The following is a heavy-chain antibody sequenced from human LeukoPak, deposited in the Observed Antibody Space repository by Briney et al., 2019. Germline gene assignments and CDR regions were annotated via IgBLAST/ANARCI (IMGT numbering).Heavy chain of an antibody. Sequence: PSETLPLTCTVSGDSISNYYWSWIRQPPGKGLEWIGYFYYSGGTNYNPSLKSRVTISGDTSKNQFSLKVSSVTAADTAVYYCTRGYWLNFYYYGMDVWGQGTTVTVSS. J-gene: IGHJ6*02. CDR2: FYYSGGT. V-gene: IGHV4-59*01. CDR3: TRGYWLNFYYYGMDV. CDR1: GDSISNYY. D-gene: IGHD2-15*01.